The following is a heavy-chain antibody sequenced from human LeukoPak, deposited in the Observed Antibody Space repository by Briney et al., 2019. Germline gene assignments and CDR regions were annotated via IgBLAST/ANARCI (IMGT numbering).Heavy chain of an antibody. J-gene: IGHJ5*02. V-gene: IGHV1-24*01. CDR2: FDPEDGET. CDR1: GYTLTELS. D-gene: IGHD3-3*01. Sequence: ASVKVSCKVSGYTLTELSMHWVRQAPGKGLEWMGGFDPEDGETIYAQKFQGSVTMSEDTSTDTAYMELSSLRSEDTAVYYCAALYDFWSGYSGPWGQGTLVTVSS. CDR3: AALYDFWSGYSGP.